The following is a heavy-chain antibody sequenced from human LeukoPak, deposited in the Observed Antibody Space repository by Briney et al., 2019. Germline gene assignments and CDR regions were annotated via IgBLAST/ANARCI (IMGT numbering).Heavy chain of an antibody. CDR1: GFTFSSYG. D-gene: IGHD3-10*01. V-gene: IGHV3-30*03. CDR3: ARDTMVRGGISNWFDP. J-gene: IGHJ5*02. Sequence: GRSLRLSCAASGFTFSSYGMHWVRQAPGKGLEWVAVISYDGSNKYYADSVKGRFTISRDNSKNTLYLQMNSLRAEDTAVYYCARDTMVRGGISNWFDPWGQGTLVTVSS. CDR2: ISYDGSNK.